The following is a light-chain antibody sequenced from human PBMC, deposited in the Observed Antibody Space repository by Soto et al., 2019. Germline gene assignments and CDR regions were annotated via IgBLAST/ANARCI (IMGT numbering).Light chain of an antibody. V-gene: IGLV2-14*01. Sequence: QSVLTQPASVSGSPGQSITISCTGTSSDVGGYNYVSWYQQHPGKAPKLMIYEVSNRPSGVSNRFSGSKSGNTASLTISGLQAEDEAYYYCSSYTSSSTHVVFGGGTKVTVL. CDR2: EVS. CDR3: SSYTSSSTHVV. CDR1: SSDVGGYNY. J-gene: IGLJ2*01.